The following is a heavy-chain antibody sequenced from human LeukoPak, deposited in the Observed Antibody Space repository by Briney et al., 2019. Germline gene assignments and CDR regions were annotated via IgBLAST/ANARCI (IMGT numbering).Heavy chain of an antibody. V-gene: IGHV4-34*01. CDR3: ARGLSGTGFDY. J-gene: IGHJ4*02. D-gene: IGHD6-19*01. Sequence: SETLSLICAVYGGSFSGYYWSWIRQPPGKGLEWIGEINHSGSTNYNPSLKSRVTISVDTSKNQFSLKLSSVTAADTAVYYCARGLSGTGFDYWGQGTLVTVS. CDR2: INHSGST. CDR1: GGSFSGYY.